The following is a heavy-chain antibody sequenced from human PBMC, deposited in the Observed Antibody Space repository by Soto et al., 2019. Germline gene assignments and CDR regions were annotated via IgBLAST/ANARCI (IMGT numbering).Heavy chain of an antibody. CDR2: IYYSGST. V-gene: IGHV4-39*01. CDR1: SGSIISSNYY. Sequence: QLQLQESGPGLVKPSETLSLTCTVSSGSIISSNYYWAWIRQPPEQGLEWIATIYYSGSTYYSPSLKSRVTISVDTSKNQFSLRLASVTAADTAVYYCARLNRPGWFDPWGQGTLVTVSS. J-gene: IGHJ5*02. CDR3: ARLNRPGWFDP.